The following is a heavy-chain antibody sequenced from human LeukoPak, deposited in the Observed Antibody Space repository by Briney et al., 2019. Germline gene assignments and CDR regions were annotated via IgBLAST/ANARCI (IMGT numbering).Heavy chain of an antibody. J-gene: IGHJ4*02. V-gene: IGHV3-21*01. Sequence: GGSLRLSCAASGFTFSTYSMNWVRQAPGRGLEWVSSISSSSTYIYYADSVKGRFTISRDNAKNSLYLQMNSLRAEDTAVYYCARHGISSLDYWGQGTLVTVSS. D-gene: IGHD6-6*01. CDR1: GFTFSTYS. CDR2: ISSSSTYI. CDR3: ARHGISSLDY.